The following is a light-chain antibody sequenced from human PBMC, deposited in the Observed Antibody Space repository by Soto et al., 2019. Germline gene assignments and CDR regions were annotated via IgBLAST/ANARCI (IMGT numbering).Light chain of an antibody. V-gene: IGLV2-14*01. CDR3: SSYTSSSTYVFGTDSTYV. J-gene: IGLJ1*01. CDR1: SSDVGVYNY. Sequence: QSVLTQPAAVSGSPGQSITISCTGTSSDVGVYNYVSWYQQHPGKAPKLMIYEVSNRPSGVSNRFSGSKSGNTASLTISGLQAEDEADYYCSSYTSSSTYVFGTDSTYVFGAGTKVTV. CDR2: EVS.